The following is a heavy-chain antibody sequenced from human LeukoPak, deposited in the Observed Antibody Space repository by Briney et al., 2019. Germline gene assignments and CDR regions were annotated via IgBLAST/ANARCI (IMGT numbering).Heavy chain of an antibody. CDR1: GFTFSSYG. CDR3: ATDLFRSPQIDY. V-gene: IGHV3-30*03. D-gene: IGHD1-26*01. CDR2: ISYDGSNK. J-gene: IGHJ4*02. Sequence: GGSLRLSCAASGFTFSSYGMHWGREAPGEGLGWVAVISYDGSNKYYADSVKGRFTISRDNSKNTLYLQMNSLRAEDTAVYYCATDLFRSPQIDYWGQGTLVTVSS.